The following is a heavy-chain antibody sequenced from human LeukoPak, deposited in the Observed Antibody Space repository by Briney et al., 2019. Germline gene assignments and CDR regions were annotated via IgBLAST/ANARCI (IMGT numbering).Heavy chain of an antibody. CDR3: ATSAFGYCSSTSCYAPDY. Sequence: SETLSLTCTVSGGSISSGDYYWSWIRQPPGKGLEWIGYIYYSGSTYYNPSLKSRVTISVDTSRNQFSLKLSSVTAADTAVYCCATSAFGYCSSTSCYAPDYWGQGTLVTVSS. CDR1: GGSISSGDYY. V-gene: IGHV4-30-4*01. CDR2: IYYSGST. J-gene: IGHJ4*02. D-gene: IGHD2-2*01.